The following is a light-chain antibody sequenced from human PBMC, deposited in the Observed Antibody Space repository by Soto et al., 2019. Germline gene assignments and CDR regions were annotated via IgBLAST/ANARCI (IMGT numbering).Light chain of an antibody. CDR3: QQANSFPLT. Sequence: DIQXTXXPXXXXXXXXNXXTITFRASQGISSWLAWYQQKPGKAPKLLIYAASSLQSGVPSRFSGSGSGTDFTLTISSLQPEDFATYYCQQANSFPLTFGGGTKVDIK. CDR2: AAS. J-gene: IGKJ4*01. CDR1: QGISSW. V-gene: IGKV1-12*01.